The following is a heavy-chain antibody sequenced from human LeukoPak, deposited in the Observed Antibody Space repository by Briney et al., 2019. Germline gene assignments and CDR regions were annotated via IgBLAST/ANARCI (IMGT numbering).Heavy chain of an antibody. J-gene: IGHJ5*02. Sequence: GGSLRLSCAASGFTFSSYSMNWIRQAPGKGLEWVSYIRSSSSTIYYADSVKGRFTISRDNAKNSLYLQINSLRAEDTAVYYCARVAENAWGQGTLVSVSS. V-gene: IGHV3-48*01. CDR3: ARVAENA. CDR2: IRSSSSTI. CDR1: GFTFSSYS. D-gene: IGHD6-13*01.